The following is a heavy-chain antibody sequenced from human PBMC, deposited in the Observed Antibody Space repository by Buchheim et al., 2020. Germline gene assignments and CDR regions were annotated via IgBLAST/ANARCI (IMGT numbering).Heavy chain of an antibody. D-gene: IGHD3-22*01. CDR1: GGSFSDYY. V-gene: IGHV4-34*01. CDR3: VRGGGSSGYYYDY. CDR2: INHSGST. J-gene: IGHJ4*02. Sequence: QVQLQQWGAGLLKPSETLSLTCAVYGGSFSDYYWSWIRQPPGKGLEWIGEINHSGSTNYNSSLKSRVTISVDTSQNTFSLKLSSVTAADTAVYYCVRGGGSSGYYYDYWGQGIL.